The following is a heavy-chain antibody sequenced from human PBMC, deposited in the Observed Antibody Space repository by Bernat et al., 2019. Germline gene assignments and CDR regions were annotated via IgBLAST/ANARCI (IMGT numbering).Heavy chain of an antibody. CDR1: GFTFTNYA. Sequence: QVQLVQSGAEVKKPGASVKVSCKASGFTFTNYAIHWLRQAPGQRLEWVGWINADNGDTKYSQKFQNRVTITRNTSASTAYMELSSLRSDDTAVYYCASVVISVARFAFDIWGQGTMVTVST. D-gene: IGHD2-15*01. CDR3: ASVVISVARFAFDI. CDR2: INADNGDT. V-gene: IGHV1-3*01. J-gene: IGHJ3*02.